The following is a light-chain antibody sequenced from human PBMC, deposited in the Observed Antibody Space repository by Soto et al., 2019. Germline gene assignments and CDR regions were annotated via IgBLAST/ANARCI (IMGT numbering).Light chain of an antibody. CDR1: VIGSIS. V-gene: IGLV3-21*02. Sequence: SYELTQPPSVSGAPGQTASITCGGNVIGSISVHWYQQKPGQAPVLVVFDDSDRPSGIPERFSGSNSRNTATLTISRVEAGDEADYYCQVWDSSSDHVIFGGGTQLTVL. CDR2: DDS. CDR3: QVWDSSSDHVI. J-gene: IGLJ2*01.